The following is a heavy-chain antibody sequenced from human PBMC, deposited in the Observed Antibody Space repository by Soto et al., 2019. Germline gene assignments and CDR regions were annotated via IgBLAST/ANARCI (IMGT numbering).Heavy chain of an antibody. D-gene: IGHD3-16*01. V-gene: IGHV1-69*12. CDR3: SGRFLGASYYYGMDV. J-gene: IGHJ6*02. Sequence: QVQLVQSGAEVKKPGSSVKVSCKASGGTFSSYAISWVRQAPGQGLEWMGGIIPIFGSADYAQKFQGRVTITADESTSTAYMELSSLRSEDTAVYSCSGRFLGASYYYGMDVWGQGTTVTVSS. CDR2: IIPIFGSA. CDR1: GGTFSSYA.